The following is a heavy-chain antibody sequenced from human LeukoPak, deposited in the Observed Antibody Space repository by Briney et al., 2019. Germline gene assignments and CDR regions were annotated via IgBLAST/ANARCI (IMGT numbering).Heavy chain of an antibody. CDR1: GFTFSSHW. CDR3: ARGLGATSDY. CDR2: MNSDGSSI. J-gene: IGHJ4*02. D-gene: IGHD3-16*01. V-gene: IGHV3-74*01. Sequence: GGSLRLSCAGSGFTFSSHWMYWVRQAPGRGLLWVSRMNSDGSSISYADSVKGRFTISRDNAKNTLYLQMNSLRAEDTAVYYCARGLGATSDYWGQGTLVTVSS.